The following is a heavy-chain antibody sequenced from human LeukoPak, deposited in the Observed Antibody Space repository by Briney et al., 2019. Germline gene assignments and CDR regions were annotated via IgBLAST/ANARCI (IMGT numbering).Heavy chain of an antibody. CDR2: ISGSGRRT. V-gene: IGHV3-23*01. D-gene: IGHD1-7*01. CDR3: ARDRDWNSGFDY. CDR1: GFTFSNYG. J-gene: IGHJ4*02. Sequence: GGTLRLSCAASGFTFSNYGMSWVRQAPGKGLEWVSAISGSGRRTYYADSVKGRFTISRDNARNSLYLQMNSLRAEDTAVYYCARDRDWNSGFDYWGQGTLVTVSS.